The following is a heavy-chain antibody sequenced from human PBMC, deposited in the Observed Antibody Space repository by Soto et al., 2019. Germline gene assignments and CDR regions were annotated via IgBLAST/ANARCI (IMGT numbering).Heavy chain of an antibody. CDR1: VSSLIDNY. CDR2: INHSGNT. CDR3: ARGRGEFDE. J-gene: IGHJ5*02. Sequence: SSTXSLTCSVYVSSLIDNYCNWLRQPPGKGLECIGEINHSGNTKYNPSLRSRVTISIDTSKNQLSLNLRSVSAADTAVYYCARGRGEFDEWGKRTQVTVSS. V-gene: IGHV4-34*01. D-gene: IGHD2-21*01.